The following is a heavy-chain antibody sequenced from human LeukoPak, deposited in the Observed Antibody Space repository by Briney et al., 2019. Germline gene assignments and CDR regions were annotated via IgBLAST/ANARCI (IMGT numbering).Heavy chain of an antibody. Sequence: GGSLRLSCAASGFTFSTYTMHWVRQAPGKGLEYVSAISSNGGSTYSANSVKGRFTISRDNSKNTLYLQMNSLRAEDTAVYYCAIATATGYSDYWGQGTLVTVSS. D-gene: IGHD5-12*01. V-gene: IGHV3-64*01. CDR2: ISSNGGST. J-gene: IGHJ4*02. CDR1: GFTFSTYT. CDR3: AIATATGYSDY.